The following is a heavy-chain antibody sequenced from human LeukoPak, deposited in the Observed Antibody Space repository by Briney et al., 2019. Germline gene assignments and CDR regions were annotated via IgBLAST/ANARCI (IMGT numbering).Heavy chain of an antibody. D-gene: IGHD3-10*01. Sequence: GGSLRLSCSVSGFTFDDYGMSWVRQAPGKGLEWVSGINWNGGSTGYADSVKGRFTISRDNAKNSLYLQMNSLRAEDTALYYCARALWNYGSGSYYFDYWGQGTLVTVSS. CDR2: INWNGGST. CDR3: ARALWNYGSGSYYFDY. CDR1: GFTFDDYG. J-gene: IGHJ4*02. V-gene: IGHV3-20*04.